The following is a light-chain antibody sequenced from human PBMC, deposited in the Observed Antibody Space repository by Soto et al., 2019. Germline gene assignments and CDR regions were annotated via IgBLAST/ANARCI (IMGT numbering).Light chain of an antibody. J-gene: IGLJ1*01. V-gene: IGLV1-44*01. CDR1: SSNIGSST. Sequence: QSVLTQPPSASGTPGQRVTIFCSGGSSNIGSSTVNWYQQVPGAAPKLLIESNDQRPSGVPDRFSGSKSGTSAYLAISGLQSEDEADYYCAAWDASLSANYASGNGTKVT. CDR3: AAWDASLSANYA. CDR2: SND.